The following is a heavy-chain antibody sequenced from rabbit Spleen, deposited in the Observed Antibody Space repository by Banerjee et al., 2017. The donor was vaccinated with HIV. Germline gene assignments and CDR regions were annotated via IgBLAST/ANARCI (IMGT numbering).Heavy chain of an antibody. CDR2: IDSGSSGFT. Sequence: QSLEESGGDLVKPGASLTLTCTASGVSFSSSSYMCWVRQAPGKGLEWIACIDSGSSGFTYFATWAKGRFTMSRTSSTTVTLQMTSLTAADTATYFCARDLVAVIGWNFNLWGPGTLVTVS. CDR3: ARDLVAVIGWNFNL. J-gene: IGHJ4*01. D-gene: IGHD1-1*01. V-gene: IGHV1S40*01. CDR1: GVSFSSSSY.